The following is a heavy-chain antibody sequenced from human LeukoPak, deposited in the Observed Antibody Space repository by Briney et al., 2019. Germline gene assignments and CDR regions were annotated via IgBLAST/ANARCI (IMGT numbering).Heavy chain of an antibody. V-gene: IGHV3-48*01. J-gene: IGHJ6*03. CDR1: GFTFSSYS. D-gene: IGHD6-13*01. CDR2: ISSSTTI. CDR3: ARGIAAARIYYYYMDV. Sequence: PPGGSLRLSCAASGFTFSSYSMNWVRRAPGKGLEWVSYISSSTTIYYADSVKGRFTISRDNAKNSLYLQMNSLRAEDTAVYYCARGIAAARIYYYYMDVWGKGTTVTVSS.